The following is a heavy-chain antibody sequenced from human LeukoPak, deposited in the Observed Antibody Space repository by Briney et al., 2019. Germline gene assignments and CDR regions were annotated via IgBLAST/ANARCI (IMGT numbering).Heavy chain of an antibody. CDR3: AKMVREFYTISYYFDY. CDR1: GFTFSSYA. J-gene: IGHJ4*02. Sequence: GGSLRLSCAVSGFTFSSYAMNWVRQAPGKGLEWVSGISGSGAGTYYTDSVKGRFTISRDNSKNTLYLQMNSLRAEDTAVYYCAKMVREFYTISYYFDYWGQGTLVTVSS. V-gene: IGHV3-23*01. D-gene: IGHD2-8*01. CDR2: ISGSGAGT.